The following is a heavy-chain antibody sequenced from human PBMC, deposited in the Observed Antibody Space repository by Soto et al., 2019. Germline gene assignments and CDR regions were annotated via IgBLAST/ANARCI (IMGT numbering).Heavy chain of an antibody. Sequence: PGGSLRLSCAGSGFSFSTYSMNWVRQAPGKGLEWVSGISANGDNVDYADSVKGRFTVSRDNAKNSLFLQMNSLRPEDTALYYCAKDMKWGGMTTIHYFDSWGQGTQVTVS. CDR1: GFSFSTYS. D-gene: IGHD4-17*01. CDR2: ISANGDNV. V-gene: IGHV3-9*01. J-gene: IGHJ4*02. CDR3: AKDMKWGGMTTIHYFDS.